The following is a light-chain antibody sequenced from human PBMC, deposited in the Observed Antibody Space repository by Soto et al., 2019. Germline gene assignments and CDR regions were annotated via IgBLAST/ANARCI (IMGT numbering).Light chain of an antibody. CDR1: SIDVGNSDY. CDR3: ISFTTRATYV. J-gene: IGLJ1*01. Sequence: QSALTQPASVSGSPGQSITISCTGTSIDVGNSDYVSWYQQHPGKVPKLMIYDVSNRPSGVSNRFSGSKSGNTASLTISGLQAEDEADYYCISFTTRATYVFGTGT. CDR2: DVS. V-gene: IGLV2-14*01.